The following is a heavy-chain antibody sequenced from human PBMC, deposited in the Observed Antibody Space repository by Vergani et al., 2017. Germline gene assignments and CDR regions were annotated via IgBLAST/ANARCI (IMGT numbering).Heavy chain of an antibody. CDR1: GFTFSSYW. V-gene: IGHV3-74*01. Sequence: EVQLVESGGGLVQPGGSLRLSCAASGFTFSSYWMHWVRQAPGKGLVWVSRINSDGSSTSYADSVTGRFTISRDNAKNTLYLQMNSLRAEDTAVYYCAREDARAYYYYGMDVWGQGTTVTVSS. CDR2: INSDGSST. CDR3: AREDARAYYYYGMDV. J-gene: IGHJ6*02.